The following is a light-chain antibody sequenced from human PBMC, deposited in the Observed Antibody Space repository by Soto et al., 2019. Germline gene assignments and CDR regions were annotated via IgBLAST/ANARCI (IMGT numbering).Light chain of an antibody. CDR3: QQYNSYPWT. CDR1: QRIVVW. J-gene: IGKJ1*01. Sequence: DIQMTQSPSTLSASVGDRVNITCRASQRIVVWLAWYQQKVGKAPKLLIYDASNLASGFPSRFSGSGSGTEFPLTLSSRQRDDFATYYFQQYNSYPWTFGQGTKVEIK. CDR2: DAS. V-gene: IGKV1-5*01.